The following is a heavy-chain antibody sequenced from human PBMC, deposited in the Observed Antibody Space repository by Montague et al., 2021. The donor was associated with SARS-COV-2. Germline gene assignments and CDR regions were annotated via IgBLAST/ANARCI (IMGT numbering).Heavy chain of an antibody. CDR1: GGSTSNYY. CDR2: IHASGIS. CDR3: ARGRFYYDSGELGS. J-gene: IGHJ5*02. D-gene: IGHD3-22*01. Sequence: SETLSLTCTVSGGSTSNYYWSWIRQPAGKGLEWIGRIHASGISTYNPSLETRVTMSVDTSKNQFSLKHSSVTAADTAVYYCARGRFYYDSGELGSWGQGTLVTVSS. V-gene: IGHV4-4*07.